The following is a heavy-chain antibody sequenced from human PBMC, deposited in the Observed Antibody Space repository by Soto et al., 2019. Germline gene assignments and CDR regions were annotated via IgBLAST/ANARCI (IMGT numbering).Heavy chain of an antibody. V-gene: IGHV3-30-3*01. J-gene: IGHJ6*02. CDR1: GFTFSSYA. CDR2: ISYDGSNK. Sequence: QVQLVECGGGVVQPGMSLRRSCAASGFTFSSYAMHWVRQAPGKGLEWVAVISYDGSNKYYADSVKGRFTISRDNSKNTLYLQMNSLRAEDTAVYYCARDSSSSRYYYYYGMDVWGQGTTVTVSS. CDR3: ARDSSSSRYYYYYGMDV. D-gene: IGHD6-6*01.